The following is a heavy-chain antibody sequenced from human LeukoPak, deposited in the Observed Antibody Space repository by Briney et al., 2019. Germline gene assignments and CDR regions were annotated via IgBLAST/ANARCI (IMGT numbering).Heavy chain of an antibody. CDR1: GYSFTNYW. V-gene: IGHV5-51*01. Sequence: GESLQISCKGSGYSFTNYWIAWVRQLPGKGLEWMGIIYPGDSDTRYSPSFQGQVTISADKSISTAYLQWSSLKASDTAMYYCARWAGSGYSLCFDYWGQGTLVTVSS. J-gene: IGHJ4*02. D-gene: IGHD3-22*01. CDR2: IYPGDSDT. CDR3: ARWAGSGYSLCFDY.